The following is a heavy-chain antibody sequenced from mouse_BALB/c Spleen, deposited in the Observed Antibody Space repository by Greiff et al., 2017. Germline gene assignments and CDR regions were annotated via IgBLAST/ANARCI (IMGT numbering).Heavy chain of an antibody. CDR3: TRSNYGNGGYFDV. Sequence: QVQLQQSGPELVKPGASVRISCKASGYTFTGNYIHWVKQRPGQGLEWIGWIYPGNVNTKYKGKFKGKATLTADKSSSTAYMQLSSLTSEDSAVYYCTRSNYGNGGYFDVWGAGTTVTVSS. V-gene: IGHV1S56*01. J-gene: IGHJ1*01. CDR2: IYPGNVNT. D-gene: IGHD2-1*01. CDR1: GYTFTGNY.